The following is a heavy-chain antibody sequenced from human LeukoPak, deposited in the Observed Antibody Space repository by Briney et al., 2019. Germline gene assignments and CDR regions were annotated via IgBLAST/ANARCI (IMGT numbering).Heavy chain of an antibody. V-gene: IGHV1-69*13. J-gene: IGHJ5*02. CDR3: ARALLRYCSGTSCYWFDP. Sequence: ASVKVSCKASGGTFSSYVISWVRQTPGKGLEWMGGIIPIFGTANYAQKFQGRVTITADESTSTAYMELSSLRSEDTAVYYCARALLRYCSGTSCYWFDPWGQGTLVTVSS. CDR1: GGTFSSYV. CDR2: IIPIFGTA. D-gene: IGHD2-2*01.